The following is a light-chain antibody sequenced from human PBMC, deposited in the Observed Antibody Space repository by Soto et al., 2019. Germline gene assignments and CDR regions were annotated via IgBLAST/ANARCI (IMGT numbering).Light chain of an antibody. CDR3: QQYNSYSWT. CDR2: DAS. Sequence: DIQMTQSPSTLSASVGDRVTITCRASQSISSWLAWYQQKPGKAPKLLIYDASSLESGVPSRFSGSGSGTEFSLTISSLPPDDFATYCCQQYNSYSWTFGPGTKVEIK. J-gene: IGKJ1*01. CDR1: QSISSW. V-gene: IGKV1-5*01.